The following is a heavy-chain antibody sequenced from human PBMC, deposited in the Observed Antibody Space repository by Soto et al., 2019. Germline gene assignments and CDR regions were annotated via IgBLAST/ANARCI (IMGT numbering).Heavy chain of an antibody. J-gene: IGHJ5*02. Sequence: SETLSLTCAVSGGSISSSNWWSWVRQPPGKGLEWIGEIYHSGSTNYNPSLKSRVTISVDTSKNRFSLKLSSVTAADTAVYYCARAGGGFGFLVWFDPWGQGTLVTVSS. V-gene: IGHV4-4*02. CDR1: GGSISSSNW. CDR2: IYHSGST. CDR3: ARAGGGFGFLVWFDP. D-gene: IGHD2-15*01.